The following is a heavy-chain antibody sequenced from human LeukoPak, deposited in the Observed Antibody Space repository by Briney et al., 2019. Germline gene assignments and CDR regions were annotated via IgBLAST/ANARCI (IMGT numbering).Heavy chain of an antibody. CDR1: GYTFTGYY. V-gene: IGHV1-2*02. D-gene: IGHD2-2*01. Sequence: ASVKVSCKASGYTFTGYYMHWVRHTPGQGLEWMGRINPNSGGTNNAQKFQGRVTMTRDTSTSTAYMELSRLRSDDTAVYYCARPSSTSWKYQFDYWGQGTLVTVSS. CDR3: ARPSSTSWKYQFDY. CDR2: INPNSGGT. J-gene: IGHJ4*02.